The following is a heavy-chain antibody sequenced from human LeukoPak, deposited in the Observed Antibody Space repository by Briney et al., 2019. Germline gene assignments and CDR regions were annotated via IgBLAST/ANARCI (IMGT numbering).Heavy chain of an antibody. J-gene: IGHJ4*02. CDR1: GFTFSSYP. Sequence: PGGSLRLSCAASGFTFSSYPMHWVRHARGEGLVWVSRVKSDGSSTSYTDSVKGRFTISRDNARNTLYLQMNSLRAEDTAVYYCASDGFLGLVTAYLLYCGEGAPVTVSS. CDR2: VKSDGSST. CDR3: ASDGFLGLVTAYLLY. D-gene: IGHD2-21*02. V-gene: IGHV3-74*01.